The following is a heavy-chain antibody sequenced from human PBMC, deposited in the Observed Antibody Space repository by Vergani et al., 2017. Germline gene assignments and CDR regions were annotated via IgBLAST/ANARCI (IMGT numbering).Heavy chain of an antibody. CDR2: IYYSGST. V-gene: IGHV4-39*01. D-gene: IGHD6-13*01. Sequence: QLQLQESGPGLVKPSETLSLTCTVSGGSISSSSYYWGWLRQPPGKGLEWIGSIYYSGSTYYNPSLKGRVTISVDTSKNQFSLKLSSVTAADTAVYYCARRESSSWYSGAFDIWGQGTMVTVSS. CDR3: ARRESSSWYSGAFDI. J-gene: IGHJ3*02. CDR1: GGSISSSSYY.